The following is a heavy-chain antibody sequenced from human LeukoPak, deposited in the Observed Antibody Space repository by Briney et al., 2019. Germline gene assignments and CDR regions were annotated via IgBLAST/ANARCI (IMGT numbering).Heavy chain of an antibody. D-gene: IGHD5-18*01. Sequence: PSETLSLTCTVSGGSISSYYWSWIRQPPGKGLEWIGYIYYSGCTNYNPSLKSRVTISVDTTKNQFSLKLSSVTAADTAVYYCARDPGYRKDYFDYWGQGTLVTVSS. CDR2: IYYSGCT. CDR1: GGSISSYY. V-gene: IGHV4-59*01. J-gene: IGHJ4*02. CDR3: ARDPGYRKDYFDY.